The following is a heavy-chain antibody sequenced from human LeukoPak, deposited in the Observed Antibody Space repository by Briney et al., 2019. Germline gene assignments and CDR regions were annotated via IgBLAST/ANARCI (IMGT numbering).Heavy chain of an antibody. V-gene: IGHV3-7*03. CDR3: AKDLGPGSMATSPGFDY. J-gene: IGHJ4*02. Sequence: PGGSLRLSCTASGFTFTSNWMSWVRQAPGKGLEWLANIRQDGGDKHYVDSVKGRFTISRDNAKTSLYLQMNSLRAEDTALYYCAKDLGPGSMATSPGFDYWGQGTLVTVSS. CDR2: IRQDGGDK. D-gene: IGHD5-24*01. CDR1: GFTFTSNW.